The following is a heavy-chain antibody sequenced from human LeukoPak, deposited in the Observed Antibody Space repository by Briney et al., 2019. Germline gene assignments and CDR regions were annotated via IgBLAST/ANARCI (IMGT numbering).Heavy chain of an antibody. J-gene: IGHJ4*02. Sequence: PSETLSLTCAVYGGSFSGYYWSWLRQPPGKGLEWIGEINHSGSTNYNPSLKSRVTISADTSKNQFSLKLSSVTAADTAVYYCARGRSGNYYGSGSYYNYWGQGTLVTVSS. V-gene: IGHV4-34*01. CDR3: ARGRSGNYYGSGSYYNY. D-gene: IGHD3-10*01. CDR2: INHSGST. CDR1: GGSFSGYY.